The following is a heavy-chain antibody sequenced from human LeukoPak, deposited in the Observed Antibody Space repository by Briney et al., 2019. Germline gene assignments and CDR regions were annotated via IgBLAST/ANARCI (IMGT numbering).Heavy chain of an antibody. V-gene: IGHV4-34*01. CDR1: GGSFSGYY. Sequence: SETLSLTCAVYGGSFSGYYWSWIRQSPGKGLEWIGETYHSGSTNYNSSLKSRVTISLDTSKNQFSLKLSSVTAADTAVYYCARQLSSGRFHYFDYWGQGTLVTVSS. J-gene: IGHJ4*02. CDR2: TYHSGST. D-gene: IGHD3-22*01. CDR3: ARQLSSGRFHYFDY.